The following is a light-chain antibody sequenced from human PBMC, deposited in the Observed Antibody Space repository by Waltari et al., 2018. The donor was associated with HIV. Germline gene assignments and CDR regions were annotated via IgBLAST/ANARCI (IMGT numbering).Light chain of an antibody. CDR1: QSISTS. V-gene: IGKV1-39*01. CDR2: TAS. Sequence: DIQMTQSPSSLSVSVGDRVTISCRTSQSISTSLNWYQQKRGKAPELLIHTASTLQTGVPSRFSGSGSGTDFTLTISSLQVEDFATYYCQQSYSYPLTFGPGTKVDIK. J-gene: IGKJ3*01. CDR3: QQSYSYPLT.